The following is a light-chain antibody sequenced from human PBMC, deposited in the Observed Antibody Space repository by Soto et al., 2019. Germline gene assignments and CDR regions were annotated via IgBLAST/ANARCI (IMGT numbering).Light chain of an antibody. V-gene: IGKV3-11*01. CDR1: QSVSSF. CDR2: DVS. J-gene: IGKJ4*01. CDR3: QQRRSWPLT. Sequence: EIVLTQYPATLSLSPGERATLSCRASQSVSSFLAWYQQKPGQAPRLLIYDVSDRAPGVPARFSGSGSGTDFTLTISSLEPEDFAVYYCQQRRSWPLTFGGGTKVEIK.